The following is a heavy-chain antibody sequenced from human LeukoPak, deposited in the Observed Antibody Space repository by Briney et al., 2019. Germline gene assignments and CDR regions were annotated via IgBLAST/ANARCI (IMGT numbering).Heavy chain of an antibody. J-gene: IGHJ3*02. Sequence: PSDTLSLTCAVSGYSLSSSNWWGWIRQPPGKGLEWIGYIYYSGSTYYNPSLKSRVTMSVDTSKNQFSLKLSSVTAVDTAVYYCGSSSWCRAYAFDIWRQGTMVTVSS. D-gene: IGHD6-13*01. CDR1: GYSLSSSNW. V-gene: IGHV4-28*01. CDR3: GSSSWCRAYAFDI. CDR2: IYYSGST.